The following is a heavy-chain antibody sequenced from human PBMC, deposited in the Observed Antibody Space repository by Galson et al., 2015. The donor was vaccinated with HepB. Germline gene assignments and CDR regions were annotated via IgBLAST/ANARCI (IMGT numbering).Heavy chain of an antibody. D-gene: IGHD2-8*02. CDR1: GYTFTNYV. CDR2: IDAGNGKT. J-gene: IGHJ3*02. CDR3: ARDRWGRVAFDI. V-gene: IGHV1-3*01. Sequence: SVKVSCKASGYTFTNYVIHWVRQAPGQRLEWMAWIDAGNGKTNYSQSFQGRVTITRDTSVSTAYMELSSLRSEDTAVYYCARDRWGRVAFDIWGQGTMVTVSS.